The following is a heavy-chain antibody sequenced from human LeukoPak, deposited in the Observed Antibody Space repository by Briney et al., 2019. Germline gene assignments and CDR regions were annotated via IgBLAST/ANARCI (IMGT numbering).Heavy chain of an antibody. CDR2: IKSKTDGGTT. CDR3: TTTSDYGDHKR. V-gene: IGHV3-15*01. Sequence: GGSLRLSCVASGFTFSNAWMSWVRQAPGKGLEWVGRIKSKTDGGTTDYAAPVKGRFTISRDDSKNTLYLQMNSLKTEDTAVYYCTTTSDYGDHKRWGQGTLVTVSS. CDR1: GFTFSNAW. J-gene: IGHJ4*02. D-gene: IGHD4-17*01.